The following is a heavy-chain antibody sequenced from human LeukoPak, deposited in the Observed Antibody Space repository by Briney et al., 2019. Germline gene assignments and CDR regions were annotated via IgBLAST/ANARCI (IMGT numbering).Heavy chain of an antibody. CDR3: ARVIHEYYYYMDV. D-gene: IGHD3-16*02. Sequence: SETLSLTCTVSGGSISSYYWSWIRQPPGKGLEWIGYIYYSGGTNYNPSLKSRVTISVDTSKNQFSLKLSSVAAADTAVYYCARVIHEYYYYMDVWGKGTTVTVSS. CDR1: GGSISSYY. J-gene: IGHJ6*03. CDR2: IYYSGGT. V-gene: IGHV4-59*01.